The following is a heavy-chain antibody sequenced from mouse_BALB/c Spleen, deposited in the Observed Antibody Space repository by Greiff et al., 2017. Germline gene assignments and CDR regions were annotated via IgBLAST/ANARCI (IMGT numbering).Heavy chain of an antibody. D-gene: IGHD2-2*01. CDR2: IYPGNSDT. CDR3: TRSSMVTDGGFAY. Sequence: EVQLQQSGTVLARPGASVKMSCKASGYTFTSYWMHWVKQRPGQGLEWIGAIYPGNSDTSYNQKFKGKAKLTAVTSTSTAYMELSSLTNEDSAVYYCTRSSMVTDGGFAYWGQGTLVTVSA. J-gene: IGHJ3*01. V-gene: IGHV1-5*01. CDR1: GYTFTSYW.